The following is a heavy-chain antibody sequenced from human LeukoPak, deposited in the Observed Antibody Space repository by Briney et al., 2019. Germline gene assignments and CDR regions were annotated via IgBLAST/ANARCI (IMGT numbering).Heavy chain of an antibody. CDR1: GFTLSTYW. CDR3: AKARDCSSTSCYVSYFDY. Sequence: PGGSLRLSCAASGFTLSTYWISWVRQAPGKGLEWVANIKQDGSEKYYVDSVKGRFTISRDNAKNAVYLQMNSLRAEDTAVYYCAKARDCSSTSCYVSYFDYWGQGTLVTVSS. D-gene: IGHD2-2*01. CDR2: IKQDGSEK. J-gene: IGHJ4*02. V-gene: IGHV3-7*03.